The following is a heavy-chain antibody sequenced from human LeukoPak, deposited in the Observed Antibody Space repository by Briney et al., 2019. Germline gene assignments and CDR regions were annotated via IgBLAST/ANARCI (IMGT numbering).Heavy chain of an antibody. CDR3: AKFPTIGDYGD. J-gene: IGHJ4*02. V-gene: IGHV3-23*01. D-gene: IGHD4-17*01. Sequence: GGSLRLSCAASGFTFSNYAMSWVRQAPGKGLEWVSAITASGENTYYADSVKGRFTISRDNSKNTLYLQMNSLRAEDTAVYYCAKFPTIGDYGDWGQGTLVTVSS. CDR2: ITASGENT. CDR1: GFTFSNYA.